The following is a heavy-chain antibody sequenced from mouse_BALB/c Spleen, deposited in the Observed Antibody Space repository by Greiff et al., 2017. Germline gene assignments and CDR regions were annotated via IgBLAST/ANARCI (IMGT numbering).Heavy chain of an antibody. CDR3: ARPGSSYDGSSWFAY. D-gene: IGHD1-1*01. CDR1: GFDFSRYW. CDR2: INPDSSTI. Sequence: EVKLMESGGGLVQPGGSLKLSCAASGFDFSRYWMSWVRQAPGKGLEWIGEINPDSSTINYTPTLKDKFIISRDNAKNTLYLQMSKVRSEDTALYYCARPGSSYDGSSWFAYWGQGTLVTVSA. V-gene: IGHV4-1*02. J-gene: IGHJ3*01.